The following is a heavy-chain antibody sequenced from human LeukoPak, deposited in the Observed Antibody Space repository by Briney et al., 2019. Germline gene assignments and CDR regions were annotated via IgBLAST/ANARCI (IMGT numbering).Heavy chain of an antibody. Sequence: GGSLRPSCGASGFTFSSYRMDWVRQAPGKGLEWVSSISSSSSYIYYADSVKGRFTISRDNAKNSLYLQMNSLRAEDTAVYYCARIYGDYVCDYWGQGTLVAVSS. CDR3: ARIYGDYVCDY. CDR2: ISSSSSYI. D-gene: IGHD4-17*01. V-gene: IGHV3-21*01. J-gene: IGHJ4*02. CDR1: GFTFSSYR.